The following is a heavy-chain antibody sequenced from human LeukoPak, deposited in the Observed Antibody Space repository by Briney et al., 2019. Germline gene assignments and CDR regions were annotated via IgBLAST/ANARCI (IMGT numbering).Heavy chain of an antibody. CDR1: GFTFSSYG. V-gene: IGHV3-66*01. CDR3: AREAGIEDY. D-gene: IGHD6-19*01. CDR2: IYSGGST. Sequence: GGSLRLSCAASGFTFSSYGMHWVRQAPGKGLEWVSVIYSGGSTYYADSVKGRFTISRDNSKNTLYLQMNSLRAEDTAVYYCAREAGIEDYWGQGTLVTVSS. J-gene: IGHJ4*02.